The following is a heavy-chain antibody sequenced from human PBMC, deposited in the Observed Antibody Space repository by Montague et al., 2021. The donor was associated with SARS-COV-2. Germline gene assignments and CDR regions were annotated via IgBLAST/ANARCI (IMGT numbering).Heavy chain of an antibody. J-gene: IGHJ6*02. CDR1: GGSMSSNTYY. Sequence: SETLSLTCTVSGGSMSSNTYYWGWIRQPPGKGLEWIGSVYYSGSTYYNPSLKSRVTTSVDTSKNQFSLELSSVTAADTAVYYCARGNSHYYGSGSYYAHYYGMDVWGQGTTVTVSS. CDR2: VYYSGST. V-gene: IGHV4-39*01. D-gene: IGHD3-10*01. CDR3: ARGNSHYYGSGSYYAHYYGMDV.